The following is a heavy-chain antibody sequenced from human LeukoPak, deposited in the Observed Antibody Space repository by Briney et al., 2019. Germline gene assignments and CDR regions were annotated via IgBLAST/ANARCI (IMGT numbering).Heavy chain of an antibody. CDR1: GFTFTNAW. J-gene: IGHJ4*02. CDR2: IKSNSDGGTT. V-gene: IGHV3-15*07. CDR3: AKESDRMN. Sequence: PGGSLRLSCAASGFTFTNAWMNWVRQAPGKGLEWVGRIKSNSDGGTTDYAAPVKGRFTISRDDSKHTVYLQMDSLKIEDTAVYYCAKESDRMNWGQGTLVTVSS.